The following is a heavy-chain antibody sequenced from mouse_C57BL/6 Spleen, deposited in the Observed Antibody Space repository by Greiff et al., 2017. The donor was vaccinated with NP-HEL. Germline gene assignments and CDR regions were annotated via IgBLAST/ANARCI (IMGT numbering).Heavy chain of an antibody. J-gene: IGHJ3*01. CDR1: GFTFGSYG. V-gene: IGHV5-6*01. CDR2: ISSGGSYT. Sequence: EVQVVESGGDLVKPGGSLKLSCAASGFTFGSYGMSWVRQTPDKRLEWVATISSGGSYTYYPDSVKGRFTISRDNAKNTLYLQMSSLKSEDTAMYYCARQAQAAWFAYWGQGTLVTVSA. D-gene: IGHD3-2*02. CDR3: ARQAQAAWFAY.